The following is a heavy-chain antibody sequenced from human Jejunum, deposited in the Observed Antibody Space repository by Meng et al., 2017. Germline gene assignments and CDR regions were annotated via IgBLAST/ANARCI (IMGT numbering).Heavy chain of an antibody. CDR1: GFMFNTYS. CDR2: LSSHSTHI. D-gene: IGHD2-21*02. J-gene: IGHJ5*02. V-gene: IGHV3-21*01. Sequence: GESLKISCASSGFMFNTYSMNWVRQAPEKGLKWLSSLSSHSTHIYYADSVTGRFTISRDNAKNSLYLQMNSLRAEDTAVYYCERVYGKQLLTALDHWGQGTLVTVSS. CDR3: ERVYGKQLLTALDH.